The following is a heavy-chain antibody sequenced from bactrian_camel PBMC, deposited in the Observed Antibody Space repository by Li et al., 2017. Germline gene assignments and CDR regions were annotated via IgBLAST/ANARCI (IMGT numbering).Heavy chain of an antibody. J-gene: IGHJ4*01. Sequence: QLVESGGGSVQTGGSLRLSCAAAGGAYNRYFMAWFRQRPGKELEGVADIDADGRVRYVDSVKGRFTISRDNDKNELYLQLNALKPEDTATYYCVKGDRSPWAERGRGTQVTVS. V-gene: IGHV3S26*01. CDR1: GGAYNRYF. CDR2: IDADGRV.